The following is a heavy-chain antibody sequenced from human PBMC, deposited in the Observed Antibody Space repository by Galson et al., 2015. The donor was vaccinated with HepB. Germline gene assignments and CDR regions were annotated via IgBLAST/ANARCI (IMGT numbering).Heavy chain of an antibody. CDR3: SRHTLVREMGDS. D-gene: IGHD3-10*01. CDR1: GFSLTTSGMC. J-gene: IGHJ4*02. V-gene: IGHV2-70*11. Sequence: PALVKPTQTLTLTCTFSGFSLTTSGMCVSWIRQPPGKALEWLARIDWDDGKYYNTSLKTRLTISKDTSKNQVVLTMTNMDPVDTATYYCSRHTLVREMGDSWGQGTLVTVST. CDR2: IDWDDGK.